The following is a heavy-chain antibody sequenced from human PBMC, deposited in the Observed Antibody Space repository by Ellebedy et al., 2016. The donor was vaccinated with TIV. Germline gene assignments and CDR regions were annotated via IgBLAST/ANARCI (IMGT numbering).Heavy chain of an antibody. CDR1: GFSFSSYI. J-gene: IGHJ4*02. V-gene: IGHV3-21*01. CDR2: ISSDSSDL. Sequence: GESLKISCAASGFSFSSYIMNWVRQAPGEAPAWVSSISSDSSDLSYADSGKGRFTISRDNAKNSLYLQMNSLRAEDTAVYYCSRGIAAVMYWGQGTLVTVSS. CDR3: SRGIAAVMY. D-gene: IGHD6-13*01.